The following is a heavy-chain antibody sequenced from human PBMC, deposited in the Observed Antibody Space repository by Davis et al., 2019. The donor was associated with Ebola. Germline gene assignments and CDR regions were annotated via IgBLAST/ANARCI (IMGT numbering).Heavy chain of an antibody. CDR2: IYYSGST. CDR1: GGSISSSSYY. D-gene: IGHD6-13*01. V-gene: IGHV4-39*01. CDR3: ARQGGSSHTYFDY. Sequence: PSETLSLTCTVSGGSISSSSYYWGWIRQPPGKGLEWIGSIYYSGSTYYNPSLKSRVTISVDTSKNQFSLKLSSVTAADTAVYYCARQGGSSHTYFDYWGQGTLVTVSS. J-gene: IGHJ4*02.